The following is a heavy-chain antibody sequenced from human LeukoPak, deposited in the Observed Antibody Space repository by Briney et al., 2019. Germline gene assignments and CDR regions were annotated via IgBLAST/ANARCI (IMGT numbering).Heavy chain of an antibody. V-gene: IGHV3-74*01. J-gene: IGHJ5*02. CDR2: INSDGSST. D-gene: IGHD2-2*01. Sequence: GGSLRLSCAASGFTFSSYWMHWVRHAPGKGLVWVSRINSDGSSTSYADSVKGRFTISRDNAKNTLYLQMNSLRAEDTAVYYCARGYCSSTSCLKGAWFDPWGQGTLVTVSP. CDR3: ARGYCSSTSCLKGAWFDP. CDR1: GFTFSSYW.